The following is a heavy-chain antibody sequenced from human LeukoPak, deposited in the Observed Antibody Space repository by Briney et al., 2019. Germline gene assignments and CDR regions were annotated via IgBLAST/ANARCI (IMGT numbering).Heavy chain of an antibody. D-gene: IGHD3-16*01. CDR2: IFYSGST. J-gene: IGHJ4*02. CDR1: GGSFSSGGYY. Sequence: PSQTLSLTCTVSGGSFSSGGYYWSWIRQHPGKGLEWIGYIFYSGSTDYNPSLKSRVTISMDTSKNQFSLKLSSVTAADTAVYYCARGVTGWFGGFDYWGQGTLVTVSS. CDR3: ARGVTGWFGGFDY. V-gene: IGHV4-31*03.